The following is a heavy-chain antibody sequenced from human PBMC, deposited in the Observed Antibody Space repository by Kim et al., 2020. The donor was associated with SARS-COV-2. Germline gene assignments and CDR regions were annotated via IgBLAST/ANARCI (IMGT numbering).Heavy chain of an antibody. V-gene: IGHV3-74*01. CDR1: GFTFSSYW. CDR3: ARETPVRGEYYFDY. J-gene: IGHJ4*02. Sequence: GGSLRLSCAASGFTFSSYWMHWVRQAPGKGLVWVSRVNRDGSTTNYADSVKGRFTISRDNAKNTLYLQMNNLRAEDTAVYYCARETPVRGEYYFDYWGQGILVTVSS. CDR2: VNRDGSTT. D-gene: IGHD3-10*01.